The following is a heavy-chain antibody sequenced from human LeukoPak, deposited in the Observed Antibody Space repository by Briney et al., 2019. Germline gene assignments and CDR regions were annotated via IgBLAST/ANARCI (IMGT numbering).Heavy chain of an antibody. CDR1: GGSFSGYY. J-gene: IGHJ4*02. V-gene: IGHV4-34*01. CDR2: INHSGST. D-gene: IGHD1-14*01. Sequence: SETLSLTCAVYGGSFSGYYWSWIRQPPGKGLEWIGEINHSGSTNYNPSLKSRVTISVDTSKNQFSLKLSSVTAADTAVYYCARGPTNQTSAFDYWGQGTLVTVSS. CDR3: ARGPTNQTSAFDY.